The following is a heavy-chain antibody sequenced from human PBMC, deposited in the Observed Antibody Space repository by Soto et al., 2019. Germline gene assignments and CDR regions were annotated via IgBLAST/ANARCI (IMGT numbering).Heavy chain of an antibody. CDR1: GFTFSSYW. V-gene: IGHV3-7*01. Sequence: GGPLRLSCAASGFTFSSYWMSWVRQAPGKGLEWVANIKQDGSEKYYVDSVKGRFTISRDNAKNSLYLQMNSLRAEDTAVYYCARVTYPRAFDIWGQGTMVTVSS. CDR2: IKQDGSEK. CDR3: ARVTYPRAFDI. J-gene: IGHJ3*02.